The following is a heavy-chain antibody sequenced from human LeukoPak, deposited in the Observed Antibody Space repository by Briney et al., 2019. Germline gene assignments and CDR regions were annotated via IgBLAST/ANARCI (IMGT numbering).Heavy chain of an antibody. D-gene: IGHD3-10*01. CDR2: IKYDGSEK. V-gene: IGHV3-7*01. CDR1: GFTFSETW. J-gene: IGHJ4*02. Sequence: GGSLRLSCAASGFTFSETWMTWVRQAPGKGLEWVANIKYDGSEKYYVDSVKGRFTISRDNSKNTLYLQMNSLRAEDTAVYYCARPMVRGAIDYWGQGTLVTVSS. CDR3: ARPMVRGAIDY.